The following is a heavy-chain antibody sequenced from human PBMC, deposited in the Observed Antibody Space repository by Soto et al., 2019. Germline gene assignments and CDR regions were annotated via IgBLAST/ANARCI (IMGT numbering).Heavy chain of an antibody. CDR2: IYRDDDK. Sequence: QITLKESGPTLVKPTQTLTLTCTFSGFSLSTSKVGVGWIRKPPGKALEWLALIYRDDDKYYSPSLKSRLTITKDTSKNQVVLTMTNVEAVDTGTYYCAHKGGIDYDYWGQGTLVTVSS. CDR3: AHKGGIDYDY. CDR1: GFSLSTSKVG. J-gene: IGHJ4*02. V-gene: IGHV2-5*02. D-gene: IGHD3-16*01.